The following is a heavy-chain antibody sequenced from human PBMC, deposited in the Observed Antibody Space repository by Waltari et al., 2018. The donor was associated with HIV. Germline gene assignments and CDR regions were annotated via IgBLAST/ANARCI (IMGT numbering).Heavy chain of an antibody. J-gene: IGHJ4*02. CDR2: ISYDGSNK. D-gene: IGHD3-10*01. Sequence: QVQLVESGGGVVQPGRSLRLSCAASGFTFSSYAMHWVRQAPGKGLEWVAVISYDGSNKYYADSVKGRFTISRDNSKNTLYLQMNSLRAEDTAVYYCARRSTMVRGALDYWGQGTLVTVSS. CDR1: GFTFSSYA. CDR3: ARRSTMVRGALDY. V-gene: IGHV3-30*04.